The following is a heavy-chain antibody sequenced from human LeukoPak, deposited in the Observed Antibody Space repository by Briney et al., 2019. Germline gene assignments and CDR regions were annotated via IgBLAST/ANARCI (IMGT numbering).Heavy chain of an antibody. CDR3: VSDFWSGYSYGMDV. J-gene: IGHJ6*02. Sequence: ASVKVSCKASGYIFTGYYMHWVRQAPGQGLEWMGWINPNSGGTNYAQKFQGRVTMTRDTSISTAYMELSRLRSDDTAVYCCVSDFWSGYSYGMDVWGQGTTVTVSS. D-gene: IGHD3-3*01. CDR1: GYIFTGYY. V-gene: IGHV1-2*02. CDR2: INPNSGGT.